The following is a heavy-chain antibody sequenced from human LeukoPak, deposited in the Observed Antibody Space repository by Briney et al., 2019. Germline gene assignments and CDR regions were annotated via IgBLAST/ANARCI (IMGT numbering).Heavy chain of an antibody. V-gene: IGHV3-23*01. CDR3: GKEMTSMVTVEY. Sequence: PEGSLRLSCVASGFTFSTSAMSWVRQAPGKGLEWVSAISGSGGKTYYADSVKGRFTISRDNSQNTLYLYMNSLRADDTAVYYCGKEMTSMVTVEYWGQGTLVTVSS. CDR1: GFTFSTSA. CDR2: ISGSGGKT. D-gene: IGHD5-18*01. J-gene: IGHJ4*02.